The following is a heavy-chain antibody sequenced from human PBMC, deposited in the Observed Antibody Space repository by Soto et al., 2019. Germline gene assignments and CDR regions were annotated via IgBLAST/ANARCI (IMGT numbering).Heavy chain of an antibody. Sequence: QVQLVESGGGVVQPGRSLRLSCAASGFTFSSYGMHWVRQAPGKGLEWVAVISYDGSNKYYADSVKGRFTISRDNSKKTLDTQLNSLRAEYTAVYYCAKHCVDTAMYYFDYWGQGTLVTVSS. CDR1: GFTFSSYG. J-gene: IGHJ4*02. CDR3: AKHCVDTAMYYFDY. V-gene: IGHV3-30*18. D-gene: IGHD5-18*01. CDR2: ISYDGSNK.